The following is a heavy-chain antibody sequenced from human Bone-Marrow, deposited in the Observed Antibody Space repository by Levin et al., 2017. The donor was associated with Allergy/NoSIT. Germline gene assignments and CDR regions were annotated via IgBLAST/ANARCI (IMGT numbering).Heavy chain of an antibody. D-gene: IGHD2/OR15-2a*01. Sequence: GASVKVSCKASGGSLTGHTINWVRQAPGQGLDWMGRIIPIYGITKYSENFQGRVTITADRSTSTTYMELSGLRSDDTAVYYCTRGGLPSYYFNYWGQGTLVTVSS. CDR2: IIPIYGIT. CDR3: TRGGLPSYYFNY. J-gene: IGHJ4*02. V-gene: IGHV1-69*02. CDR1: GGSLTGHT.